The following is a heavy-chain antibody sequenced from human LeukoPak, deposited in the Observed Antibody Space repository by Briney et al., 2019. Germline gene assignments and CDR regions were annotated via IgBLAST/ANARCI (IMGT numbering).Heavy chain of an antibody. CDR1: GGSISSSSYY. CDR3: LGYSSGWGPDYFDY. J-gene: IGHJ4*02. CDR2: IYYSGST. V-gene: IGHV4-39*01. D-gene: IGHD6-19*01. Sequence: SETLSLTCTVSGGSISSSSYYWGWIRQPPGKGLEWIGSIYYSGSTYYNPSLKSRVTISEDTSKNQFSLKLSSVTAADTAVYYCLGYSSGWGPDYFDYWGQGTLDTVSS.